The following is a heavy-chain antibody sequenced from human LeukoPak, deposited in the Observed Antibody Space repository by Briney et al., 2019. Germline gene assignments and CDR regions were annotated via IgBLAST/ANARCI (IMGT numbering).Heavy chain of an antibody. V-gene: IGHV5-51*07. D-gene: IGHD6-13*01. J-gene: IGHJ6*02. Sequence: GAPLQISCEGSGSIFTSYWIGWGHPLPGKGLEWMGIIYPGDSDTRYSPSFQGQVTISADKSISTAYLQWSSLKASDTAMYYCARGAAVKYYYYGMDVWGQGTTVTVSS. CDR2: IYPGDSDT. CDR3: ARGAAVKYYYYGMDV. CDR1: GSIFTSYW.